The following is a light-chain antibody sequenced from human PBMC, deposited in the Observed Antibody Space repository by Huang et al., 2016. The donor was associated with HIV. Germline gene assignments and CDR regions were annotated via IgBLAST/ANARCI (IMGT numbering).Light chain of an antibody. Sequence: IQLTQSPSSLSVSVGDRVTITCRASQDITNYLAWYQQKPGKAPKLLIFATSTLQSRVPSRFSGSGSGADFTLSIASLQPEDSATYYCQQLNSYPLTFGGGTKVEI. V-gene: IGKV1-9*01. CDR1: QDITNY. J-gene: IGKJ4*01. CDR3: QQLNSYPLT. CDR2: ATS.